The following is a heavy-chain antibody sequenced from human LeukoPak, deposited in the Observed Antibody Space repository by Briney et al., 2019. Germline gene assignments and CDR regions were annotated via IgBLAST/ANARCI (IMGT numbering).Heavy chain of an antibody. CDR3: AGLRGYDYVWGSR. CDR1: GFTMSSYA. J-gene: IGHJ4*02. Sequence: GGSQRLSCAASGFTMSSYAMSWVRQAPGKGLEWVSVISASGTSTYYADSVKGRFTIPRDNSKSTLYLQMNSLRGEDTAIYYCAGLRGYDYVWGSRRGQGTLVTVSS. CDR2: ISASGTST. D-gene: IGHD3-16*01. V-gene: IGHV3-23*01.